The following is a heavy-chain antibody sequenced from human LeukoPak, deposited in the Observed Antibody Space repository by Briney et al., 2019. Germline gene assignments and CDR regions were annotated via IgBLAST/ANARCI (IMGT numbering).Heavy chain of an antibody. J-gene: IGHJ4*02. D-gene: IGHD3-10*01. V-gene: IGHV4-30-2*01. CDR3: AADYGSGSYRFDY. CDR2: IYSSGNT. CDR1: GVSISSGDYS. Sequence: SETLSLTCAVSGVSISSGDYSWSWIRQPPGKGLEWIGYIYSSGNTLYNPSLRSRATISLDRSKNQFSLRLNSVTAADTAVYYCAADYGSGSYRFDYWGQGTLVSVSS.